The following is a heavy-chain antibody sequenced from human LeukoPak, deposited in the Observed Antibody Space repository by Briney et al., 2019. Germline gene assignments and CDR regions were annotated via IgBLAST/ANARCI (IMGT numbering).Heavy chain of an antibody. D-gene: IGHD6-13*01. CDR1: GYTFTSYG. CDR3: ARVGIAAAGTPCDY. V-gene: IGHV1-18*01. CDR2: ISAYIGNT. Sequence: ASVKVSCKASGYTFTSYGISWLRQAPGQGLEWMGCISAYIGNTNYAQKLQGRVTMTTDTSTSTAYMELRSLRSDDTAVYYCARVGIAAAGTPCDYWGQGTLVTVSS. J-gene: IGHJ4*02.